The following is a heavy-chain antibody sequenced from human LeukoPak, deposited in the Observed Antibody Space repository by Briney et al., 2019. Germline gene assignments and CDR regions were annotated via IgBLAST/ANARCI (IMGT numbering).Heavy chain of an antibody. CDR2: IKEDGSEK. D-gene: IGHD7-27*01. J-gene: IGHJ4*02. CDR1: GFRFSGSV. Sequence: GGSLRLSCSASGFRFSGSVMHWVRQAPGKGLEWLANIKEDGSEKYCVDSVRGRFTISRDNPERSLYLQMNSLRGEDTAIYYCVRDLTGGDDYFDYWGPGTLVTVSS. V-gene: IGHV3-7*01. CDR3: VRDLTGGDDYFDY.